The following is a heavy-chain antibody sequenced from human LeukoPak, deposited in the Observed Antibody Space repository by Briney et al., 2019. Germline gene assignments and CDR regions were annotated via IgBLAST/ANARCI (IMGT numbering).Heavy chain of an antibody. D-gene: IGHD3-9*01. CDR1: GGTFSSYA. V-gene: IGHV1-69*13. CDR3: AGSYDILTASPSDAFDI. CDR2: IIPIFGTA. Sequence: SVKVSCKASGGTFSSYAISWVRQAPGQGLEWMGGIIPIFGTANYAQKFQGRVTITADESTSTAYMELSSLRSEDTAVYYCAGSYDILTASPSDAFDIWGQGTMVTVSS. J-gene: IGHJ3*02.